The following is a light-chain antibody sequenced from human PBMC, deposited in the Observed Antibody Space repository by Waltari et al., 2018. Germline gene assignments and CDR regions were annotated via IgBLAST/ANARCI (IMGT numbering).Light chain of an antibody. Sequence: QLVLTQSPSASASLGASVTLTCTLSSGHSTNPTAWHQQHPEKGPRFWRRVNMDGTHSKGDGIPDRFSGSTSGGERHLTISSLQSEDEADYYCQTWGTGTVVFGGGTKLTVL. CDR1: SGHSTNP. V-gene: IGLV4-69*01. CDR2: VNMDGTH. CDR3: QTWGTGTVV. J-gene: IGLJ2*01.